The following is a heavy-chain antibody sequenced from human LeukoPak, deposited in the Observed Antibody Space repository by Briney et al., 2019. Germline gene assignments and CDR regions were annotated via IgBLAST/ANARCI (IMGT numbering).Heavy chain of an antibody. V-gene: IGHV3-33*08. CDR1: GFTFSSYA. CDR2: IWYDGSNK. J-gene: IGHJ6*02. CDR3: ARDGGRSYGMDV. Sequence: GGSLRLSCAASGFTFSSYAMHWVRQAPGKGLEWVAVIWYDGSNKYYADSVKGRFTIARDNSKNTLYLQMNSLRAEDTAVYYCARDGGRSYGMDVWGQGTTASVSS. D-gene: IGHD4-17*01.